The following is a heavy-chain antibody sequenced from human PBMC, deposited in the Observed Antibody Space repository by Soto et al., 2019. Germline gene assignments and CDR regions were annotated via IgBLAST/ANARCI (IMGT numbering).Heavy chain of an antibody. Sequence: PGESLKISCKGSGYRFTSYWIGWVRQMPGKGLEWMGIIYPGDSDTRYSPSFQGQVSISVDKSISTAYLQWGSLKASDTAMYYCARSMAVTATQLFDYWGQGTLVTVSS. CDR1: GYRFTSYW. CDR2: IYPGDSDT. V-gene: IGHV5-51*01. CDR3: ARSMAVTATQLFDY. J-gene: IGHJ4*02. D-gene: IGHD2-21*02.